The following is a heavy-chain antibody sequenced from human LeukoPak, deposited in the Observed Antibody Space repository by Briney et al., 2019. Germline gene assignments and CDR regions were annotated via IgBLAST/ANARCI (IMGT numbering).Heavy chain of an antibody. J-gene: IGHJ4*02. CDR3: VKGQGIVVVVAVLLDY. D-gene: IGHD2-15*01. CDR1: GFTFSSYA. V-gene: IGHV3-64D*09. Sequence: PGGSLRLSCSASGFTFSSYAMHWVRQAPGKGLEYVSAISSNGGSTYYADSVKGRFTISRDNSKNTLYLQMSSLRAEDTAVYYCVKGQGIVVVVAVLLDYWGQGTLVTVSS. CDR2: ISSNGGST.